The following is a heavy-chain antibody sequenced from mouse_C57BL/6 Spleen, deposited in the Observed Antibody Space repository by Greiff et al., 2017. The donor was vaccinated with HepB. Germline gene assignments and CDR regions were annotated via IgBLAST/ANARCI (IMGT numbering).Heavy chain of an antibody. CDR2: ISSGGDYI. Sequence: EVQRVESGEGLVKPGGSLKLSCAASGFTFSSYAMSWVRQTPEKRLEWVAYISSGGDYIYYADTVKGRFTISRDNARNTLYLQMSSLKSEDTAMYYCTRARITYYAMDYWGQGTSVTVSS. J-gene: IGHJ4*01. CDR3: TRARITYYAMDY. D-gene: IGHD2-4*01. V-gene: IGHV5-9-1*02. CDR1: GFTFSSYA.